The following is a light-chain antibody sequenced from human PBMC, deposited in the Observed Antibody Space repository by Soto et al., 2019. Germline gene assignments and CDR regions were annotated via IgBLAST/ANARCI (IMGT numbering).Light chain of an antibody. Sequence: QSVLTQPPSASGTPGQTVTISCSGSNSNIGSNYVCWYQQLPGTAPKLLIYRNNHRPSGVPGRFSGSKSGTSASLAISGLRSEDEADYYCSTWDDSRTAIVVFGGGTKLTVL. V-gene: IGLV1-47*01. CDR3: STWDDSRTAIVV. CDR1: NSNIGSNY. J-gene: IGLJ2*01. CDR2: RNN.